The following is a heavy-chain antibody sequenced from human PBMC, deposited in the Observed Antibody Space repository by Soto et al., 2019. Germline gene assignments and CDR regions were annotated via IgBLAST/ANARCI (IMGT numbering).Heavy chain of an antibody. CDR3: VRNWRYYGGDYYYGMDA. J-gene: IGHJ6*02. Sequence: ITLKESGPTLVKPTQTLTLTCTFSGFSLNTGGVGVGWVRQPRGKAMEWLALIYWDDDERYRPSLRSRLNSTKHTINHQVVLTMTNMDPEDTATYYCVRNWRYYGGDYYYGMDAWGQGTTVTVSS. CDR2: IYWDDDE. D-gene: IGHD3-10*01. CDR1: GFSLNTGGVG. V-gene: IGHV2-5*02.